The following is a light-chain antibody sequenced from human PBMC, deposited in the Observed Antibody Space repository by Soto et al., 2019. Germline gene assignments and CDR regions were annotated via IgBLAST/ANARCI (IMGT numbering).Light chain of an antibody. CDR3: QQYNNWPSWT. CDR2: GAS. J-gene: IGKJ1*01. V-gene: IGKV3-15*01. Sequence: EIVMTQSPATLSVSPGERATLSCRASQSVSSNLAWYQQKPGQAPRLLIYGASTRATGIPARFSGSGSGTECTLNIRRLQSEDFAVYYCQQYNNWPSWTFGQGTKVEIK. CDR1: QSVSSN.